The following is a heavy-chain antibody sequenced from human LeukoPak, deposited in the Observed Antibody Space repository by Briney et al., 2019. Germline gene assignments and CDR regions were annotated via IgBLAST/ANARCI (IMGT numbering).Heavy chain of an antibody. CDR2: IRYDGSNQ. J-gene: IGHJ4*02. CDR1: GFTFSCYG. Sequence: PGGSLRHSCAASGFTFSCYGMHWVRQAPGKGLEWVAFIRYDGSNQYYADYVKRQSNISRDNSKNTLYLQMNSLRAEDTAVYYCAKDPAILWFGELPHYFDYWGQGTLVAVSS. CDR3: AKDPAILWFGELPHYFDY. V-gene: IGHV3-30*02. D-gene: IGHD3-10*01.